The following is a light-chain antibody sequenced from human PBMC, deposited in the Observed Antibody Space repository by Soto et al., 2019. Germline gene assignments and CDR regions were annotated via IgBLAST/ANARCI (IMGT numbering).Light chain of an antibody. CDR2: EVT. Sequence: QSALTQPASVSGSPGQSITMSCTGASSDIGGYNYVSWYRQHPGEAPKLMIYEVTNRPSGVSNRFSGSKSGNTASLTISGLQAEDEADYYCSSYTSSSTLYVFGTGTKLTVL. V-gene: IGLV2-14*01. J-gene: IGLJ1*01. CDR1: SSDIGGYNY. CDR3: SSYTSSSTLYV.